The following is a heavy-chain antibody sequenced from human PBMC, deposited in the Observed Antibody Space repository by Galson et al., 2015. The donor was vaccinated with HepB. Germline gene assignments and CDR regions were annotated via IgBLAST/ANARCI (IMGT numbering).Heavy chain of an antibody. D-gene: IGHD4-17*01. V-gene: IGHV3-11*01. Sequence: SLRLSCAASGFTFSDYYMSWIRQAPGKGLEWVSYISSSGSTIYYTDSVKGRFTISRDNAKNSPYLQMNSLRAEDTAVYYCARDYDYGDSRFDYWGQGTLVTVSS. CDR2: ISSSGSTI. CDR3: ARDYDYGDSRFDY. J-gene: IGHJ4*02. CDR1: GFTFSDYY.